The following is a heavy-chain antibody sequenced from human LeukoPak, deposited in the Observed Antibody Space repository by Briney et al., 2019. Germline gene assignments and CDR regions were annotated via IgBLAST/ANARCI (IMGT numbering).Heavy chain of an antibody. Sequence: RGSLRLSCAASGFTFSSYSMNWVRQAPGKGLEWVSSISSSSSYIYYADSVKGRFTISRDNAKNSLYLQMNSLRAEDTAVYYCARAGHSSSWTVDYWGQGTLVTVSS. CDR2: ISSSSSYI. CDR3: ARAGHSSSWTVDY. D-gene: IGHD6-13*01. CDR1: GFTFSSYS. J-gene: IGHJ4*02. V-gene: IGHV3-21*01.